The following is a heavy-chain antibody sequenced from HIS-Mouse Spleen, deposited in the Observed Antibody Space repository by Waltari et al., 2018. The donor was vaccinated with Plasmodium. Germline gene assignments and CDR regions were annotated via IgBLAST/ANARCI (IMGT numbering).Heavy chain of an antibody. Sequence: EVQLVESGGGLVKPGGSLRLSCAASGFTFSSYSMNWVRQAPGKVLEWVSSISSSSSYIYYADSVKGRFTISRDNAKNSLYLQMNSLRAEDTAVYYCAREDILTAYYNDYWYFDLWGRGTLVTVSS. CDR3: AREDILTAYYNDYWYFDL. CDR1: GFTFSSYS. V-gene: IGHV3-21*01. D-gene: IGHD3-9*01. CDR2: ISSSSSYI. J-gene: IGHJ2*01.